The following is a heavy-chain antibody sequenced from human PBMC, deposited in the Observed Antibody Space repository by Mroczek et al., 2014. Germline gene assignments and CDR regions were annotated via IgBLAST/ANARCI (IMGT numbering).Heavy chain of an antibody. CDR2: INPNSGGT. Sequence: VQLLESGAEVKKPGASVKVSCKASGYTFTGYYMHWVRQAPGQGLEWMGWINPNSGGTNYAQKFQGRVTMTRDTSISTAYMELSRLRSDDTAVYYCARAIPAAGTWFDPWGQGTLVTVSS. J-gene: IGHJ5*02. CDR3: ARAIPAAGTWFDP. D-gene: IGHD6-13*01. CDR1: GYTFTGYY. V-gene: IGHV1-2*02.